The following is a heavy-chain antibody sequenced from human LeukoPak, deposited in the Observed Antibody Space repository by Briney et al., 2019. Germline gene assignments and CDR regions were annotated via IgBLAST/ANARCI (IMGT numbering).Heavy chain of an antibody. V-gene: IGHV4-34*01. Sequence: PSETLSLTCAVYGGSFSGYYWTWIRQPPGKGLEWIGEINDSGITNYNPSLKSRVTISVDTSKNQFSLKLTSVTAEDTAVYYCAKDRVVVVPAAVLDYWGQGTLVTVSS. CDR3: AKDRVVVVPAAVLDY. J-gene: IGHJ4*02. CDR1: GGSFSGYY. D-gene: IGHD2-2*01. CDR2: INDSGIT.